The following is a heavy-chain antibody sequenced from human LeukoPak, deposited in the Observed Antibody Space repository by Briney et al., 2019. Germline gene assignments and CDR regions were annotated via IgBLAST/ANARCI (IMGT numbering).Heavy chain of an antibody. CDR1: GFTFSKYA. Sequence: PGGSLRLSCAASGFTFSKYAMSWVRQAPGKGLEWVSAISGSADSVKGRFTISRDNSKNTLYLQMNSLRAEDTAVHYCARCTTGNTHYPIDYWGQGTLVTVSS. V-gene: IGHV3-23*01. J-gene: IGHJ4*02. CDR3: ARCTTGNTHYPIDY. D-gene: IGHD4-17*01. CDR2: ISGS.